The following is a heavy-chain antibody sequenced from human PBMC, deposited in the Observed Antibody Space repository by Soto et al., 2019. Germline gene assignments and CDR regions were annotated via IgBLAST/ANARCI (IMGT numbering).Heavy chain of an antibody. J-gene: IGHJ6*02. CDR3: ARKTIYGDYAVYYYYGMDV. CDR1: GFIFSSYE. Sequence: EVQLVESGGGLVQPGGSLRLSCAASGFIFSSYEMNWVRQAPGKGLEWVSYISSSGSTIYYADSVKGRFTISRDNAKNSLYMQMNCLRAEDTAVYYCARKTIYGDYAVYYYYGMDVWGQGTTVTVSS. D-gene: IGHD4-17*01. V-gene: IGHV3-48*03. CDR2: ISSSGSTI.